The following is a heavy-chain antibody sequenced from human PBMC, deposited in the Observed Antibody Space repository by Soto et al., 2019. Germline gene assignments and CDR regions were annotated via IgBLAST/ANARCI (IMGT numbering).Heavy chain of an antibody. CDR2: IKEDGSEM. J-gene: IGHJ4*02. Sequence: VQLVESGGGLVQPGGSLSLSCSVSGFTFSWHWMSWVRQAPGKGLEWVANIKEDGSEMYYADSVKGRFTVSRDNAKNSLSLEMSNLGAEDSALYYCARVDFWSGFWGLDYWGQGTLVTVSS. D-gene: IGHD3-3*01. CDR3: ARVDFWSGFWGLDY. CDR1: GFTFSWHW. V-gene: IGHV3-7*01.